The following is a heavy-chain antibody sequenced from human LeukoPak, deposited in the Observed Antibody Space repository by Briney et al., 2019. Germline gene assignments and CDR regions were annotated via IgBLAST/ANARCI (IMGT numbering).Heavy chain of an antibody. D-gene: IGHD3-22*01. J-gene: IGHJ4*02. CDR3: ARSYYYDSSGWSQYFDY. CDR1: GGSISSGGYY. CDR2: IYYSGST. V-gene: IGHV4-31*03. Sequence: SQTLSLTCTVSGGSISSGGYYWSWIRQHPGKGLEWIGYIYYSGSTYYNPSLKGRVTISVDTSKNQFSLKLSSVTAADTAVYYCARSYYYDSSGWSQYFDYWGQGTLVTVSS.